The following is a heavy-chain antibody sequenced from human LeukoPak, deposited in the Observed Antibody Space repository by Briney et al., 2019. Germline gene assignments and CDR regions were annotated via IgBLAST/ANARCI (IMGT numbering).Heavy chain of an antibody. D-gene: IGHD4/OR15-4a*01. V-gene: IGHV4-59*08. J-gene: IGHJ3*02. CDR3: ARQVHAFDI. Sequence: PSETLSLTCTVSGGSISSYYWSWIRQPPGKGLEWIGYIYYSGSTNYDPSLKSRVTISVDTSKNQFSLKLSSVTAADTAVYYCARQVHAFDIWGQGTMVTVSS. CDR1: GGSISSYY. CDR2: IYYSGST.